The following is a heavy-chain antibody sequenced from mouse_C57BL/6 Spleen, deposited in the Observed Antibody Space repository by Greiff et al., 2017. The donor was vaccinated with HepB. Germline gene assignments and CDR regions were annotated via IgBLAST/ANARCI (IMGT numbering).Heavy chain of an antibody. D-gene: IGHD2-4*01. V-gene: IGHV10-1*01. Sequence: DVHLVESGGGLVQPKGSLKLSCAASGFSFNTYAMNWVRQAPGKGLEWVARIRSKSNNYATYYADSVKDRFTISRDDSESMLYLQMNNLKTEDTAMYYCVRQDYDYDWAFAYWGQGTLVTVSA. CDR2: IRSKSNNYAT. CDR1: GFSFNTYA. CDR3: VRQDYDYDWAFAY. J-gene: IGHJ3*01.